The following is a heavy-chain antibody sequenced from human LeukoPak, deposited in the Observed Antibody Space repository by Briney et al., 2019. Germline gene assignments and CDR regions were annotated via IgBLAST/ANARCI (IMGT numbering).Heavy chain of an antibody. CDR1: GGTFSSYA. CDR3: ARGLGTYWGKDFLNWFDP. Sequence: SVKVSCKASGGTFSSYAISWVRQAPGQGLEWMGGIIPIFGTANYAQKFQGRVTITTDESTSTAYMELTSLTSEDTAVYYCARGLGTYWGKDFLNWFDPWGQGTLVTVSS. D-gene: IGHD7-27*01. CDR2: IIPIFGTA. J-gene: IGHJ5*02. V-gene: IGHV1-69*05.